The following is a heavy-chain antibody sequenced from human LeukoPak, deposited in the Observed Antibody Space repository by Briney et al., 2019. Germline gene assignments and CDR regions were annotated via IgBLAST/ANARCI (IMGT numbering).Heavy chain of an antibody. V-gene: IGHV4-61*02. Sequence: TLSLTCTVSGGSISSGSYYWSWIRQPAGKGLEWIGRIYTSGSTNYNSSLKSRVTISVDTSKNQFSLKLSSVTAADTAVYYCARDLRYNPGFDPWGQGTLVTVSS. CDR3: ARDLRYNPGFDP. CDR1: GGSISSGSYY. CDR2: IYTSGST. J-gene: IGHJ5*02. D-gene: IGHD3-9*01.